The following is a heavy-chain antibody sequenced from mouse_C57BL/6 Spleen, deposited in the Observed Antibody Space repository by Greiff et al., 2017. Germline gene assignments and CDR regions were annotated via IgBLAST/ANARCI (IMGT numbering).Heavy chain of an antibody. D-gene: IGHD1-1*01. J-gene: IGHJ4*01. CDR1: GYTFTNYW. Sequence: VQLQQSGAELVRPGTSVKMSCKASGYTFTNYWIGWAKQRPGHGLEWIGDIYPGGGYTNYNEKFKGKATLTADKSSSTAYMQFSSLTSEDSAIYYCARQSYYGSFYAMDYWGQGTSVTVSS. CDR3: ARQSYYGSFYAMDY. CDR2: IYPGGGYT. V-gene: IGHV1-63*01.